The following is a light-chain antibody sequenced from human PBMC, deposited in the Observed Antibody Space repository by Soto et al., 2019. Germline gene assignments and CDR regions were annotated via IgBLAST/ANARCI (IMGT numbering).Light chain of an antibody. V-gene: IGLV1-47*02. J-gene: IGLJ1*01. Sequence: QSVLTQPPSASRTPGQRVTISYSGSSSHIGSNYVDWYQQLPGTTHKLLIYSNNQRPSGVTDRFSGSKSGTSASLAISGLRSEDEADYYCAAWDDSLSGRVFGTGTKVTVL. CDR2: SNN. CDR3: AAWDDSLSGRV. CDR1: SSHIGSNY.